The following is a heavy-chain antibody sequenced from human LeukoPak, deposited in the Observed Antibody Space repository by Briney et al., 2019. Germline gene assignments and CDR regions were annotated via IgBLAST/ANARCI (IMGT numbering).Heavy chain of an antibody. J-gene: IGHJ4*02. CDR2: IYHNGNT. V-gene: IGHV4-4*02. CDR1: GFTFSSYAM. Sequence: PGGSLRLSCAASGFTFSSYAMSWVRQPPGKGLEWIGEIYHNGNTNYNPSLKSRVTISVDKSKNQLSLKVRSVTAADTAAYYCATSRDGYNKFDFWGQGTPVTVSS. CDR3: ATSRDGYNKFDF. D-gene: IGHD5-24*01.